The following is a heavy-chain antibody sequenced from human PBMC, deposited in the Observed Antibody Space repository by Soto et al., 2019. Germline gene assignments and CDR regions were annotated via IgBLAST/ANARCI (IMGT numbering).Heavy chain of an antibody. CDR1: GYIFSNYW. J-gene: IGHJ4*02. CDR2: VDPADSYT. CDR3: ARRGSDWSFDY. D-gene: IGHD6-19*01. Sequence: GESLKISCKTSGYIFSNYWITWVRQMPGKGLEWMGRVDPADSYTKYSPSFQGHVTISVDKSVGAAYLQWRSLNASDTAIYYCARRGSDWSFDYWGQGTLVTVSS. V-gene: IGHV5-10-1*01.